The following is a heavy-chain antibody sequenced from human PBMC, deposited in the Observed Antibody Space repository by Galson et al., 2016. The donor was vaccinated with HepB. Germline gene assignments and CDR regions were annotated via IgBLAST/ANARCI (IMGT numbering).Heavy chain of an antibody. CDR1: GYTFTNYD. CDR3: ARGIRNLLYADY. CDR2: MNPSSANT. Sequence: SVKVSCQASGYTFTNYDITWVRQAPGQGLEWMGWMNPSSANTGYAQKFRGRVTMTRDTSISTAFMELSSLTSEDTAIYYCARGIRNLLYADYWAQGTLVTVSS. J-gene: IGHJ4*02. D-gene: IGHD1-14*01. V-gene: IGHV1-8*01.